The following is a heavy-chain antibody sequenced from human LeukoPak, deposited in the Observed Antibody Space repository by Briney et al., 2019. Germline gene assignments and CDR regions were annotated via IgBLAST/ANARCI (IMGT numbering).Heavy chain of an antibody. CDR3: AREEVCGGDCYPNPFDY. Sequence: SETLSLTCTVSGGSVSSGSYYWSWIRQPPGKGLEWIWYIYYSGSTNYNPSLKSRVTISVDTSKNQFSLKLSSVTAADTAVYYCAREEVCGGDCYPNPFDYWGQGTLVTVSS. D-gene: IGHD2-21*02. V-gene: IGHV4-61*01. CDR1: GGSVSSGSYY. CDR2: IYYSGST. J-gene: IGHJ4*02.